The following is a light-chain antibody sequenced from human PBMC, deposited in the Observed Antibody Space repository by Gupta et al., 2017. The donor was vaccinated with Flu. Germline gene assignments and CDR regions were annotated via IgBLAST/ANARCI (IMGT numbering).Light chain of an antibody. CDR2: EVT. CDR3: SSYAGSITLYV. Sequence: QSALTKPPSASGSPGQSVTISCTGTSSDVGGYNFVSWYQQHPGKAPKLIIYEVTKRPSGVPHRFSGSKSDNTAYLTVSGLQAEDEADYYCSSYAGSITLYVFGTGTKVTVL. V-gene: IGLV2-8*01. J-gene: IGLJ1*01. CDR1: SSDVGGYNF.